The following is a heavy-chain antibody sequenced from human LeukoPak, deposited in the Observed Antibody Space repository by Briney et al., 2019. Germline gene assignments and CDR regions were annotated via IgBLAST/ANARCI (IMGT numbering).Heavy chain of an antibody. CDR2: IYHSGST. CDR1: GGSISSGSYY. D-gene: IGHD6-19*01. CDR3: ARSPLSSSGWFLDP. V-gene: IGHV4-39*07. J-gene: IGHJ5*02. Sequence: QVQLQESGPGLVKPSQTLSLTCTVSGGSISSGSYYWGWIRQPPGQGLGWIGSIYHSGSTYYNPSLKSRVTISVDTSKNQFSLKLSSVTAADTAVYYCARSPLSSSGWFLDPWGQGTLVTVSS.